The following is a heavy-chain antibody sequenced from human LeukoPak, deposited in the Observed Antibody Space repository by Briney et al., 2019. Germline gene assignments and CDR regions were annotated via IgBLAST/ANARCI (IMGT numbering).Heavy chain of an antibody. V-gene: IGHV4-59*01. CDR3: AREAYCGGDCYSGFDY. J-gene: IGHJ4*02. Sequence: SETLSLTCTVSGGSISSYHWSWIRQPPGKGLEWIGYIYYSGSTNYNPSLKSRVTISVDTSKNQFSLKLSSVTAADTAVYYCAREAYCGGDCYSGFDYWGQGTLVTVSS. D-gene: IGHD2-21*02. CDR1: GGSISSYH. CDR2: IYYSGST.